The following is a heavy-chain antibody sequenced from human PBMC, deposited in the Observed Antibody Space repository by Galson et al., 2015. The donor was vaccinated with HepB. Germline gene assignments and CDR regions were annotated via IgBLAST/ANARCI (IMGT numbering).Heavy chain of an antibody. CDR2: ISSHNGNT. D-gene: IGHD3-10*01. Sequence: SVKVSCKASGYTFTDYGIGWVRQAPGQGLKWMGWISSHNGNTNYAQNLRGRITLTTDTSTSTTYMELRSLTSDDSAVYYCARVRGFYLYPMDVWGQGTTVTVSS. CDR1: GYTFTDYG. J-gene: IGHJ6*02. CDR3: ARVRGFYLYPMDV. V-gene: IGHV1-18*01.